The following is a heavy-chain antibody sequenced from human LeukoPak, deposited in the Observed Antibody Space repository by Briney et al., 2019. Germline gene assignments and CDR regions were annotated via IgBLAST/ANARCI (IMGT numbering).Heavy chain of an antibody. Sequence: GGSLRLSCAAPGFTFNNYAMSWVRQAPGKGLEWVSSISGSGDYTFYADSVKGRFTISRDNSKDTLYLQMNSLRVEDTAIYYCAKDRPNYYGTNGHYYTRNGDYWGQGTLVTVSS. V-gene: IGHV3-23*01. CDR3: AKDRPNYYGTNGHYYTRNGDY. D-gene: IGHD3-22*01. CDR2: ISGSGDYT. CDR1: GFTFNNYA. J-gene: IGHJ4*02.